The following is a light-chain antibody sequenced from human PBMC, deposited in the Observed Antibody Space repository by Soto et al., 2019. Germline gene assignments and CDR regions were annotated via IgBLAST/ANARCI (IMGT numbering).Light chain of an antibody. CDR3: QHYGASPKYT. Sequence: DIVCTQCPGTRSLSPGERSSLSCMAIQSVSSSYLAWYQQKPGQAPRLLIYCASSRAAGIPDRFSGSGSATDFTLTTSRLEPEDYAVYYCQHYGASPKYTFGQGTRLDIK. CDR2: CAS. J-gene: IGKJ5*01. V-gene: IGKV3-20*01. CDR1: QSVSSSY.